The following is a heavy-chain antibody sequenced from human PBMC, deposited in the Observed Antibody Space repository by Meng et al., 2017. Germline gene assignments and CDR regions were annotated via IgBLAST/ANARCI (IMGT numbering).Heavy chain of an antibody. CDR2: ISAYNGNT. D-gene: IGHD2-8*01. CDR3: ARGDGYCTNGVCYFWFDP. V-gene: IGHV1-18*01. CDR1: GYTFTSYG. Sequence: ASVKVSCKASGYTFTSYGISWVRQAPGQGLEWMGWISAYNGNTNYAQKLQGRVTMTTDTSTSTAYMELRSLRSDDTAVYYCARGDGYCTNGVCYFWFDPWGQGTRVTGYS. J-gene: IGHJ5*02.